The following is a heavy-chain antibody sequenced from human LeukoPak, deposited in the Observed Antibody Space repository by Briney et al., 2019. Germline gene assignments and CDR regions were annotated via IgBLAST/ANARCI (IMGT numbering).Heavy chain of an antibody. D-gene: IGHD3-22*01. J-gene: IGHJ3*02. CDR3: ARELYSSGYHDAFDI. V-gene: IGHV4-34*01. Sequence: SETLSLPCAVYGGSFSDYYWSWIRQPPGKGLEWIGEINHSGSTNYNPSLKSRVTISVDTSKNHFSLKLSSVTAADTAVYYCARELYSSGYHDAFDIWGQGTMVTVSS. CDR2: INHSGST. CDR1: GGSFSDYY.